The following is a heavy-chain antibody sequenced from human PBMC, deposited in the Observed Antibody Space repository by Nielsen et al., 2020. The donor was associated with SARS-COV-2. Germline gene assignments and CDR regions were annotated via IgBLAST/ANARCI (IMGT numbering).Heavy chain of an antibody. CDR1: GFTFSSYW. V-gene: IGHV3-7*03. CDR2: INQDGSEK. J-gene: IGHJ4*02. D-gene: IGHD2-15*01. Sequence: GESLKISCAASGFTFSSYWMSWVRQAPGKGLEWVANINQDGSEKYYVDSVKGRFTISRDNAKNPLYLQMNSLRAEDTAVYYCARDQRYCSGASCYHFDYWGQGTLVTVSS. CDR3: ARDQRYCSGASCYHFDY.